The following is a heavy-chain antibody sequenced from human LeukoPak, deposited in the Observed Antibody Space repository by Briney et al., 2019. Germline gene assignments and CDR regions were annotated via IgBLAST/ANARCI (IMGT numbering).Heavy chain of an antibody. J-gene: IGHJ4*02. CDR2: ISSSSSTI. CDR3: ASPVYSGSYPPDY. CDR1: GFTFSSYS. Sequence: HSGGSLRLSCAASGFTFSSYSVNWVRQAPGKGLECISYISSSSSTIYYADSVKGRFTISRDNAKNSLYLQMNSLRAEDTAVYYCASPVYSGSYPPDYWGQGTLVTVSS. V-gene: IGHV3-48*01. D-gene: IGHD1-26*01.